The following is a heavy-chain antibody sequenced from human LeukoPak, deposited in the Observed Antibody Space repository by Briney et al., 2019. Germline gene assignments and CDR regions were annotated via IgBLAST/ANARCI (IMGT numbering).Heavy chain of an antibody. CDR1: GFSLTTSGVG. J-gene: IGHJ1*01. D-gene: IGHD1-26*01. CDR2: IYWDDDK. Sequence: SGPTLGNPTQTLTLTCTFSGFSLTTSGVGVGWIRQPPGKALEWLALIYWDDDKRYSPSLKSRLTITKDTSKNQVVLTMTKMDTVDTATYYCAQFIGPQNFQHWGQGTLVTVSS. V-gene: IGHV2-5*02. CDR3: AQFIGPQNFQH.